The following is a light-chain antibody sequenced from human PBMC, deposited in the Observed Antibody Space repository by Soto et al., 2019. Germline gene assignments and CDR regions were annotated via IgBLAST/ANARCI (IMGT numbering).Light chain of an antibody. CDR3: QQSYSTPIT. V-gene: IGKV1-39*01. Sequence: DLQKTQSPSSLSASVGDRVTITCRAGQSISSYLNWYQQKPGKAPKLLIYAASSLQSGVPSRFSGSGSGTDFTLTISSLQPEDFATYSCQQSYSTPITFGQGTRLEIK. CDR2: AAS. J-gene: IGKJ5*01. CDR1: QSISSY.